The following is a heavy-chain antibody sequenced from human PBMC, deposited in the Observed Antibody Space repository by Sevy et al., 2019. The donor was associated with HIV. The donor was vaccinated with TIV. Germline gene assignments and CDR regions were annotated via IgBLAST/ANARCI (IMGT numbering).Heavy chain of an antibody. CDR1: GYTFTSYG. CDR3: ARDRGLRFLEWPEPGFDY. CDR2: ISAYNGNT. J-gene: IGHJ4*02. D-gene: IGHD3-3*01. V-gene: IGHV1-18*01. Sequence: GASVKVSCKASGYTFTSYGISWVRQAPGQGLEWMGWISAYNGNTNDAQKLQGRVTMTTDTSTSTAYMELRSLRSDDTAVYYCARDRGLRFLEWPEPGFDYWGQGTLVTVSS.